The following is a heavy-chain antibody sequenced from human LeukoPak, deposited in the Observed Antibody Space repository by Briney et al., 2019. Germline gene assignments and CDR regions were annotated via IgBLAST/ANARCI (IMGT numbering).Heavy chain of an antibody. J-gene: IGHJ6*02. V-gene: IGHV3-21*01. CDR3: AGEGYYYGLDV. Sequence: GGSLRLSCAASGFTFSSYNMNWVRQAPGKGLEWVSSISSSSTYIYYADSVKGRFTISRDNAKNSLYLQMNSLRAEDTAVYYCAGEGYYYGLDVWGQGTTVTVSS. CDR2: ISSSSTYI. CDR1: GFTFSSYN.